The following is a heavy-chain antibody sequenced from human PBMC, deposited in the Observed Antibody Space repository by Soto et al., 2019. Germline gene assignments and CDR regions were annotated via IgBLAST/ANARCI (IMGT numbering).Heavy chain of an antibody. V-gene: IGHV1-18*01. Sequence: ASVKFSCKASVYNFTSYGISWVRQAPGQGLEWMGWISPHNDRTKYARRFQDRVTMTTETPTSTVYMELGSLRSDDTAVYYCARDLYYSSGRYFDHDAFDIWGQGTVVTVSS. J-gene: IGHJ3*02. CDR3: ARDLYYSSGRYFDHDAFDI. CDR1: VYNFTSYG. D-gene: IGHD6-19*01. CDR2: ISPHNDRT.